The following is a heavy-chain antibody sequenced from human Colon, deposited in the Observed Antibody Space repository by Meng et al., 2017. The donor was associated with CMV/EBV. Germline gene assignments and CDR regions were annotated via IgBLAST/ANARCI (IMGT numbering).Heavy chain of an antibody. Sequence: GGSLRLSCAASGFTFSSYWMSWVRQAPGKGLEWVANIKQDGSEKYYVDSVRGRFTISRDNAKNSLYLQMNSLRAEDTAVYYCASGGGSGSYFAYGMDVWDQGTTVTVSS. V-gene: IGHV3-7*01. CDR2: IKQDGSEK. D-gene: IGHD3-10*01. J-gene: IGHJ6*02. CDR3: ASGGGSGSYFAYGMDV. CDR1: GFTFSSYW.